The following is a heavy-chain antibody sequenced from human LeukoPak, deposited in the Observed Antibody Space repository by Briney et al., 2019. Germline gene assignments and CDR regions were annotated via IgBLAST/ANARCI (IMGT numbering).Heavy chain of an antibody. V-gene: IGHV3-66*01. Sequence: GGSLRLSCAASGFTVSSNYMGWVRQAPGKGLEWVSVIYSGGSTYYADSVKGRFTISRDNSKNTLYLQMNSLRAEDTAVYYCARDQGFLEWDYWGQGTLVTVSS. CDR1: GFTVSSNY. D-gene: IGHD3-3*01. J-gene: IGHJ4*02. CDR2: IYSGGST. CDR3: ARDQGFLEWDY.